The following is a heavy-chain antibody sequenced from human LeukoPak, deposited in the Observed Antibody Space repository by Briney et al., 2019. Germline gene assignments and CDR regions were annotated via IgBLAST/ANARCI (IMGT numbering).Heavy chain of an antibody. V-gene: IGHV3-23*01. J-gene: IGHJ4*02. CDR1: GFTFSSYA. CDR2: ISGSGGST. CDR3: AKDLSGYSSGWYVIGTDY. D-gene: IGHD6-19*01. Sequence: PGRSLRLSCAASGFTFSSYAMSWVRQAPGKGLEWVSAISGSGGSTYYADSVKGRFTISRDNSKNTLYLQMNSLRAEDTAVYYCAKDLSGYSSGWYVIGTDYWGQGTLVTVSS.